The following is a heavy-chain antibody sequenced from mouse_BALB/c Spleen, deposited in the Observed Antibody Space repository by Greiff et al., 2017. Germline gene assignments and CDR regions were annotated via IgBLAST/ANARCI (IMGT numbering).Heavy chain of an antibody. D-gene: IGHD4-1*01. V-gene: IGHV5-12-1*01. CDR1: GFAFSSYD. Sequence: EVQRVESGGGLVKPGGSLKLSCAASGFAFSSYDMSWVRQTPEKRLEWVAYISSGGGSTYYPDTVKGRFTISRDNAKNTLYLQMSSLKSEDTAMYYCARHGMGRRYFDYWGQGTTLTVSS. J-gene: IGHJ2*01. CDR3: ARHGMGRRYFDY. CDR2: ISSGGGST.